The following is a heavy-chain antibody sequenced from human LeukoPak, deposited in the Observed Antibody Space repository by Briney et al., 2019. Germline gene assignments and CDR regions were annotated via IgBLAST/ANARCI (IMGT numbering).Heavy chain of an antibody. CDR2: IYYSGST. CDR1: GGSVSSGSYY. Sequence: SETLSLTCTVSGGSVSSGSYYWSWIRQPPGKGLEWIGYIYYSGSTNYNPSLKSRVTISVDTSKNQFSLKLSSVTAADTAVYYCASDYDFWSGQMGYWGQGTLVTVSS. V-gene: IGHV4-61*01. CDR3: ASDYDFWSGQMGY. J-gene: IGHJ4*02. D-gene: IGHD3-3*01.